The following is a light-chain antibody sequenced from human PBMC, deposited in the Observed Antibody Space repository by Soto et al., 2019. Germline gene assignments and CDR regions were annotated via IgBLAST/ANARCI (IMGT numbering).Light chain of an antibody. CDR3: CSYAGSSTHV. CDR1: SSDVGSSNL. V-gene: IGLV2-23*02. J-gene: IGLJ1*01. Sequence: QSALTQPASVSGSPGQSITFSCTGTSSDVGSSNLVSWYQQHPGKAPKLLIYEVSKRPSGVSNRFSGSKSGNTASLTISGLQAEDEADYYCCSYAGSSTHVFGTGTKLTAL. CDR2: EVS.